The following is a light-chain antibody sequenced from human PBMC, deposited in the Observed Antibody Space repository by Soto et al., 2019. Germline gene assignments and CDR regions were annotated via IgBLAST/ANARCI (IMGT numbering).Light chain of an antibody. CDR2: GAS. CDR3: QESYSPFWGT. Sequence: EIQMTQSPPSLSASVGGRVTITCRTSQNINNCLNWYQQRPGKAPKLLIYGASSLQSGVPLRFSGSGSGTDFTLTISSLQPEDSATYYCQESYSPFWGTCSQGTKVDIK. V-gene: IGKV1-39*01. CDR1: QNINNC. J-gene: IGKJ1*01.